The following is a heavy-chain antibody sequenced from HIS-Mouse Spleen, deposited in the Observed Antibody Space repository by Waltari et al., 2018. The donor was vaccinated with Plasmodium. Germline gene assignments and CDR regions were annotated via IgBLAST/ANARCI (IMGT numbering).Heavy chain of an antibody. J-gene: IGHJ4*02. CDR1: GGSFSGYY. V-gene: IGHV4-34*01. CDR3: ARGGIVGATIDY. D-gene: IGHD1-26*01. CDR2: INHSGST. Sequence: QVQLQQWGAGLLKPSETLSLTCAVYGGSFSGYYWSWIRQPPGKGLEWIGEINHSGSTNYNPSLKSRATISVDTSKNQFSLKLSSVTAADTAVYYCARGGIVGATIDYWGQGTLVTVSS.